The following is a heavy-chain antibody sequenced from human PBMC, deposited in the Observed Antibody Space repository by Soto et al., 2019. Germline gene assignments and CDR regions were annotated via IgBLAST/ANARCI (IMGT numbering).Heavy chain of an antibody. D-gene: IGHD2-15*01. CDR2: IWYDGSNK. J-gene: IGHJ3*02. V-gene: IGHV3-33*01. CDR3: ARGTPLLPDI. CDR1: GFTFSSYG. Sequence: QVQLVESGGGVVQPGRSLRLSCAASGFTFSSYGMHWVRQAPGKGLEWVAVIWYDGSNKYYADSVKGRFTISRDNSKNTLYLQMNSLRAEDTAVYYFARGTPLLPDIWGQGTMVTVSS.